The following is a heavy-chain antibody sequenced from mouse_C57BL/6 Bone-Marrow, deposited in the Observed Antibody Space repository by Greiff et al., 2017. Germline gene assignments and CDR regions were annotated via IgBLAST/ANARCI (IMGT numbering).Heavy chain of an antibody. J-gene: IGHJ2*01. CDR3: ASGYYSYYCDY. CDR1: GYTFTSYW. CDR2: IYPSDSET. D-gene: IGHD2-3*01. Sequence: QVQLQQPGAELVRPGSSVKLSCKASGYTFTSYWMDWVKQRPGQGLEWIGNIYPSDSETHYNQKFKDKATLTVDKSSSTAYMQLSSLKSEDSEVYYCASGYYSYYCDYWGQGTTLTVSS. V-gene: IGHV1-61*01.